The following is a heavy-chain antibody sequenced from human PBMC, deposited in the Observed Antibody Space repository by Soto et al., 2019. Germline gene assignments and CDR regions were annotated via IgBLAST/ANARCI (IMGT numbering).Heavy chain of an antibody. CDR1: GGSFSGYY. J-gene: IGHJ4*02. V-gene: IGHV4-34*01. D-gene: IGHD2-8*02. CDR3: ARGPTGAASDY. Sequence: QVQLQQWGAGLLKPSETLSLTCAVYGGSFSGYYWSWIRQPPGKGLEWIGEINHSGSTNYNPSLKRRVTISVDTSKNQFALKLSSVTAADTAVYYCARGPTGAASDYWGQGTLVTVSS. CDR2: INHSGST.